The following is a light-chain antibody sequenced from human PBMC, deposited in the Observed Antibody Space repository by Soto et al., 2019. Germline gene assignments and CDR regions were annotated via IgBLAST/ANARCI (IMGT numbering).Light chain of an antibody. V-gene: IGLV2-14*01. J-gene: IGLJ1*01. CDR3: NSYTSKATGV. CDR2: EVS. Sequence: QSALTQPASVSGSPGQSITISCTGTSSDVGGYNYVSWYQQHPGKAPKLIIYEVSNRPSEVSNRFSGSKTGNTASLTISGRQAEDEAEYYCNSYTSKATGVFGTGTKQTVL. CDR1: SSDVGGYNY.